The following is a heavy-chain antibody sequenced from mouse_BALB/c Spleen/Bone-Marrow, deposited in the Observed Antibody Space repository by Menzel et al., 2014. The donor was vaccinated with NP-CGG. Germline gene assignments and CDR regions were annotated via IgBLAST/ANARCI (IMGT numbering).Heavy chain of an antibody. Sequence: SGPELVKPGASVKVSCKASDYAFTSYNIYWMKQSHGKSLEWIGYIDPYSGGTNYNQKFRGKATLTVDKSSSTAYMHLNSLTSEDSAVYYCARELSRAMDYWGQGTSVTVSS. CDR1: DYAFTSYN. CDR3: ARELSRAMDY. J-gene: IGHJ4*01. V-gene: IGHV1S135*01. CDR2: IDPYSGGT. D-gene: IGHD1-1*01.